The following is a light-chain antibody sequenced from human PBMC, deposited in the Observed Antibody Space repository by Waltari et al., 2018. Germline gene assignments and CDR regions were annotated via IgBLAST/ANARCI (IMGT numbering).Light chain of an antibody. J-gene: IGLJ2*01. CDR1: NSDIGCYNF. V-gene: IGLV2-14*03. Sequence: QSALTQPASVSGSPGQSITISCTVSNSDIGCYNFVSWYQQHPGKAPKLMIYDLNKRPSGVSNRFSASKSGKTASLTISGLQAEDEANYYCSSYTTSSTLVFGGGTKVTVL. CDR3: SSYTTSSTLV. CDR2: DLN.